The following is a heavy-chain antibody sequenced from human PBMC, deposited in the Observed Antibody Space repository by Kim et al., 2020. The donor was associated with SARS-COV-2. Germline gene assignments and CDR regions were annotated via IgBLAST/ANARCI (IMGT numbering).Heavy chain of an antibody. CDR1: GFTFSDYY. V-gene: IGHV3-11*05. CDR2: ISSSSSYT. Sequence: GGSLRLSCAASGFTFSDYYMSWIRQAPGKGLEWVSYISSSSSYTNYADSVKGRFTISRDNAKNSLYLQMNSLRAEDTAVYYCARDWEEELWLEQPRGYFDLWGRGTLVTVSS. D-gene: IGHD6-19*01. CDR3: ARDWEEELWLEQPRGYFDL. J-gene: IGHJ2*01.